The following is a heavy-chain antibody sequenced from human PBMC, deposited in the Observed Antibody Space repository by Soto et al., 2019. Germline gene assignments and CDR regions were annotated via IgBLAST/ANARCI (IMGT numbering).Heavy chain of an antibody. CDR3: FGGNGGPK. CDR1: DFTFRNSW. Sequence: QLVESGGDLVQPGGSLRLSCATSDFTFRNSWINWVRQAPGKGLEWVANIKPDGGATNYVDSVKGRFTISRDNVRNSASLQMNSLRVEDTAVYFCFGGNGGPKWGQGTLVTVSS. CDR2: IKPDGGAT. D-gene: IGHD3-16*01. V-gene: IGHV3-7*03. J-gene: IGHJ4*02.